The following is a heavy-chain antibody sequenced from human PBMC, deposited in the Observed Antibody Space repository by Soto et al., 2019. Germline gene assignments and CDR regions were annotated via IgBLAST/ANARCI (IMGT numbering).Heavy chain of an antibody. D-gene: IGHD2-15*01. CDR3: ARGPPLDSGYDLYCSGGRCYYYFDY. CDR1: GFTFSSYG. V-gene: IGHV3-33*01. CDR2: IWYDGSNK. Sequence: GGSLRLSCAASGFTFSSYGMHWVRQAPGKGLEWVAVIWYDGSNKYYADSVKGRFTISRDNSKNTLYLQMISLRAEDTAVYYCARGPPLDSGYDLYCSGGRCYYYFDYWGQGSLVTVSS. J-gene: IGHJ4*02.